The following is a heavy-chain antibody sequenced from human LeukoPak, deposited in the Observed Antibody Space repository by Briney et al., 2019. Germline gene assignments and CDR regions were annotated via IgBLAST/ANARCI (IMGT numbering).Heavy chain of an antibody. J-gene: IGHJ2*01. CDR1: GYSISSGYY. D-gene: IGHD3-22*01. V-gene: IGHV4-38-2*01. CDR3: ARGYDSSGYYYGIKWHFDL. Sequence: SETLSLTYAVSGYSISSGYYWGWIRQPPGKGLEWIGSIYHSGSTYYNPSLKSRVTISVDTSKNQFSLKLSSVTAADTAVYYCARGYDSSGYYYGIKWHFDLWGRGTLVTVSS. CDR2: IYHSGST.